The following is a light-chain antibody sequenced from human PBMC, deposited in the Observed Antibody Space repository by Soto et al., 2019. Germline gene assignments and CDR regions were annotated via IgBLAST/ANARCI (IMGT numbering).Light chain of an antibody. CDR1: QSITTW. Sequence: DIQMTQSPSTVSAYVGASFNITCRASQSITTWLASYQQRPGKAPKLLIYDVSSLQSGVPSSFSGSGSGTEFTLTISSLQTDDFATYYCQHYKMYYPWTFGHGTKVDI. CDR2: DVS. V-gene: IGKV1-5*01. CDR3: QHYKMYYPWT. J-gene: IGKJ1*01.